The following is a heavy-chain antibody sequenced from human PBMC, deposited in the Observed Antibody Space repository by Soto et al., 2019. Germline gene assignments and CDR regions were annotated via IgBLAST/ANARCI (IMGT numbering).Heavy chain of an antibody. V-gene: IGHV6-1*01. CDR2: TYYRSKWYS. CDR3: VRLIGNSWLDS. D-gene: IGHD2-8*01. J-gene: IGHJ5*01. CDR1: GDSVSGNSVT. Sequence: QVQLQQSGPGLVKPSQTLSLTCAISGDSVSGNSVTWNWIMQSPSRGLEWLGRTYYRSKWYSDYAVSVKSRVTINPDTSKNQFSLQLNSVTPEDTAVYYCVRLIGNSWLDSWGQGTLVTVSS.